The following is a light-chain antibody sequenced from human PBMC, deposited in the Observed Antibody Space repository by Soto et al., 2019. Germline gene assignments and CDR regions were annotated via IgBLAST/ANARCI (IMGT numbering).Light chain of an antibody. V-gene: IGLV1-47*01. Sequence: QSVLTQPPSVSATPGQRVTISCSGSSSNIGSNYVYWYQQLPGTTPKLLIYKSNQRPSGVPDRFSGSKSGTSASLAISGLRSEDDADYYCATWDDNLSGVVFGGGTKLTVL. CDR1: SSNIGSNY. CDR3: ATWDDNLSGVV. J-gene: IGLJ2*01. CDR2: KSN.